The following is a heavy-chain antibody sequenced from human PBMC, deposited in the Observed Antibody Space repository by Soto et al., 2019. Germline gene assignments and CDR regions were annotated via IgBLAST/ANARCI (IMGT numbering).Heavy chain of an antibody. CDR1: GDRFSSNSAA. CDR3: ASSWIAAAGRLGYGMDV. J-gene: IGHJ6*02. V-gene: IGHV6-1*01. Sequence: SQTLSLTCAISGDRFSSNSAAWNWIRQSPSRGLEWLGRTYYRSKWYNDYAVSVKSRITINPDTSKNQFSLQLNSVTPEDTAVYYCASSWIAAAGRLGYGMDVWGQGTTVTVSS. D-gene: IGHD6-13*01. CDR2: TYYRSKWYN.